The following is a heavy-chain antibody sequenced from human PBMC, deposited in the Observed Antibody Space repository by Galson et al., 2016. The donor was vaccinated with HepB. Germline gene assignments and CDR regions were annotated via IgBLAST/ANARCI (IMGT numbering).Heavy chain of an antibody. V-gene: IGHV3-23*01. J-gene: IGHJ4*02. CDR1: GFTFSSYA. D-gene: IGHD1-26*01. Sequence: SLRLSCAASGFTFSSYAMTWVRQTPGKGLEWVSSISGSGSTYYADSVKGRFTISRDNSKNTLYLQMNSLRAEDTAVFYCAEGHAANPRAPRVYYWGRGTLVTVSS. CDR3: AEGHAANPRAPRVYY. CDR2: ISGSGST.